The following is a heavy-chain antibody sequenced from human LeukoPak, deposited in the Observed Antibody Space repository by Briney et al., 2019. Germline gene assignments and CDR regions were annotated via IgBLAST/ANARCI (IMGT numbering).Heavy chain of an antibody. D-gene: IGHD6-13*01. J-gene: IGHJ3*02. CDR2: IYYRGST. V-gene: IGHV4-61*01. Sequence: SETLSLTCTVSGCSVSSGSYYWSWIRPPPGKGLGWLGYIYYRGSTNYNPYLMSRVTISVDTSKNQFPLKLSSVTAADTAVYFCARDPQYSSSSDAFDIWGQGTMVTVSS. CDR1: GCSVSSGSYY. CDR3: ARDPQYSSSSDAFDI.